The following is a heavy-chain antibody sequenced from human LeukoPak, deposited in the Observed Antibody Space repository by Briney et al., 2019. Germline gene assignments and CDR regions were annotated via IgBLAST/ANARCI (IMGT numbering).Heavy chain of an antibody. J-gene: IGHJ3*02. CDR3: ARDRKPLGISGDYAFDI. V-gene: IGHV1-2*02. CDR1: GYTFTGYY. Sequence: GASVKVSCKASGYTFTGYYMHWVRQAPGQGLEWMGWINPNSGGTNYAQKFQGRVTMTRDTSISTAYMELSRLRSDDTAVYYCARDRKPLGISGDYAFDIWGQGTMVTVSS. D-gene: IGHD7-27*01. CDR2: INPNSGGT.